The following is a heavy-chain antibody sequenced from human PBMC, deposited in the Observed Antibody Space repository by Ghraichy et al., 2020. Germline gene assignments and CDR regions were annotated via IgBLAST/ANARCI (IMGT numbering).Heavy chain of an antibody. CDR2: INHSGST. J-gene: IGHJ5*02. CDR3: ARGLRYLRNWFDP. D-gene: IGHD3-9*01. CDR1: GGSFSGYY. Sequence: SETLSLTCAVYGGSFSGYYWSWIRQPPGRGLEWIGEINHSGSTKYNPSLKSRVTISVDTSKNQFSLKLNSVTAADTAVYYCARGLRYLRNWFDPWGQGTLVTVSS. V-gene: IGHV4-34*01.